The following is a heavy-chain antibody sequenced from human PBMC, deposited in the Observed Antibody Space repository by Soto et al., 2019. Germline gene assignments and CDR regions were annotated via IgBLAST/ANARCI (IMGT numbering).Heavy chain of an antibody. J-gene: IGHJ3*02. CDR3: AVVAVAGTRDAFDI. Sequence: QVQLQQWGAGLLKPSETLSLTCAVYGGSFSGYYWSWIRQPPGKGLEWIGEINHSGSTNYNPSLKSRVTISVDPSKNQYSLKLSSVTAADTAVYYCAVVAVAGTRDAFDIWGQGTMVTVSS. V-gene: IGHV4-34*01. CDR2: INHSGST. CDR1: GGSFSGYY. D-gene: IGHD6-19*01.